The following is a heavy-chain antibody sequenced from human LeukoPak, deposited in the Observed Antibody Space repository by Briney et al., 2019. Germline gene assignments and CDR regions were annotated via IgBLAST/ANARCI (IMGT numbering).Heavy chain of an antibody. J-gene: IGHJ4*02. CDR2: IYHSGNT. Sequence: SETLSLTCTVSGGSISSGDYYSSWIRQPPGKGLEWTGYIYHSGNTYYNPSLKRRLTISVDTPRNQFSLKLRSVTAADTAVYYCARRGTRITIVGVVINDFDYWGQGTLVTVSS. CDR3: ARRGTRITIVGVVINDFDY. D-gene: IGHD3-3*01. CDR1: GGSISSGDYY. V-gene: IGHV4-30-4*01.